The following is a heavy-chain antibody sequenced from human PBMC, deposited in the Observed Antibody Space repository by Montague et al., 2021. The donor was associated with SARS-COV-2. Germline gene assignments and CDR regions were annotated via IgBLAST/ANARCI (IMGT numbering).Heavy chain of an antibody. CDR2: INHSGST. D-gene: IGHD3-22*01. CDR3: ARDRPPYYYDNSGHFLHGWFDP. Sequence: SWIRQPPGKGLEWIGEINHSGSTNYNPSLKSRVTISVDTSKNQFSLKLSSVTAADTAVYYCARDRPPYYYDNSGHFLHGWFDPWGQGTLVTVSS. V-gene: IGHV4-34*01. J-gene: IGHJ5*02.